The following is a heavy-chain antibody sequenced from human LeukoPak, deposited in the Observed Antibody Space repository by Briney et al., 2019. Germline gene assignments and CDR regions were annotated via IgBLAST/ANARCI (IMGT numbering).Heavy chain of an antibody. J-gene: IGHJ4*02. Sequence: SETLSLTCAVYGGSFSGYYWSWVRQPPGKGLEWIGEINHSGSTNYNPSLKSRVTITVDTSKNQFSLKLRSVTAADTAVYYCARGRMWAAAEKAYWGQGTLVTVSS. V-gene: IGHV4-34*01. CDR1: GGSFSGYY. D-gene: IGHD6-13*01. CDR2: INHSGST. CDR3: ARGRMWAAAEKAY.